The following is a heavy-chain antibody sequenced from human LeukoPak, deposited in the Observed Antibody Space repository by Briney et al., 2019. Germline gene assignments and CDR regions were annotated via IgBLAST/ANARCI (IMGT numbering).Heavy chain of an antibody. CDR2: IYYSGST. D-gene: IGHD6-13*01. Sequence: SETLPLTCTVSGGSISSYYWSWIRQPPGKGLEWIGYIYYSGSTNYNPSPKSRVTISVDTSKNQFSLKLSSVTAADTAVYYCARGPEYSSSWYRPNWFDPWGQGTLVTVSS. CDR1: GGSISSYY. CDR3: ARGPEYSSSWYRPNWFDP. J-gene: IGHJ5*02. V-gene: IGHV4-59*01.